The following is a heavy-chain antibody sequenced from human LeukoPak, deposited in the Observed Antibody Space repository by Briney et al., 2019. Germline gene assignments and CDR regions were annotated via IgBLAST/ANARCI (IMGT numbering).Heavy chain of an antibody. J-gene: IGHJ1*01. CDR1: GYTFTSYG. CDR2: IIPIFGTA. CDR3: ARDSQPLGYCSSTSCYRYFQH. Sequence: SVKVSCKASGYTFTSYGISWVRQAPGQGLEWMGGIIPIFGTANYAQKFQGRVTITADESTSTAYMELSSLRSEDTAVYYCARDSQPLGYCSSTSCYRYFQHWGQGTLVTVSS. V-gene: IGHV1-69*13. D-gene: IGHD2-2*02.